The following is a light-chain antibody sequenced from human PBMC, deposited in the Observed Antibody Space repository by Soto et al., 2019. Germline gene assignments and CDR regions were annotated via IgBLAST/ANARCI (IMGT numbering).Light chain of an antibody. CDR2: DAS. Sequence: EIVLTQSPATLSLSPGERATLSCRASQSVSSYLAWYQQKPGQAPRLLIYDASNRATGIPARFSGSGSGTDFTLTISRLEPEDFAVYYCQQRSNWPKTCGQGTKLEIK. V-gene: IGKV3-11*01. CDR1: QSVSSY. CDR3: QQRSNWPKT. J-gene: IGKJ2*01.